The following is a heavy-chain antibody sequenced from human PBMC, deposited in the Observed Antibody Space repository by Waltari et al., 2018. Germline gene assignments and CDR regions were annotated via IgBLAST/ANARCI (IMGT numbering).Heavy chain of an antibody. J-gene: IGHJ4*02. V-gene: IGHV4-38-2*01. CDR2: IYHSGST. CDR1: GYSISSGSY. CDR3: ARLDYYDSSGYYYPYFDY. D-gene: IGHD3-22*01. Sequence: QVQLQESGPGLVKPSETLSLTCAVSGYSISSGSYWGWIRQTPGKGLEWIGSIYHSGSTYHNPSLKSRVTISVDTSKNQFSLKLSSVTAADTAVYYCARLDYYDSSGYYYPYFDYWGQGTLVTVSS.